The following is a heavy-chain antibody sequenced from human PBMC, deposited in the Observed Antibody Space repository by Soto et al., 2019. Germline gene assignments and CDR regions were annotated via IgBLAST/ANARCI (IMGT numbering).Heavy chain of an antibody. CDR3: ARGGYSSGWYIDY. CDR1: GFTVSNNY. Sequence: GGSLRLSCAASGFTVSNNYMTWVRQAPGKGLEWVSLIYSGGTTYYADSVKGRFTVSRDHSRNTLYLQMNSLRGEDTAVYYCARGGYSSGWYIDYWGQGTLVTVSS. V-gene: IGHV3-53*01. D-gene: IGHD6-19*01. J-gene: IGHJ4*02. CDR2: IYSGGTT.